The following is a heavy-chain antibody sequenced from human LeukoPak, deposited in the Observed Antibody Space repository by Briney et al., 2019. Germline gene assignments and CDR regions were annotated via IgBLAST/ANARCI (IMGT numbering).Heavy chain of an antibody. Sequence: SQTLSLTCGISGDSVSTNSGAWNWIRQSPSRGLEWLGRTYYRSKWYNDYAVSVKSRITINPDTSKNQFSLQLDSATPDDTAVYYCAREMVDAFDIWGQGTLVIVSS. CDR1: GDSVSTNSGA. J-gene: IGHJ3*02. CDR2: TYYRSKWYN. D-gene: IGHD2-8*01. CDR3: AREMVDAFDI. V-gene: IGHV6-1*01.